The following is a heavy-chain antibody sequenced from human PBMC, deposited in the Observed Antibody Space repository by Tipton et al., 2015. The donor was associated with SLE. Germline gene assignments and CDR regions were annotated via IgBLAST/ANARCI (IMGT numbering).Heavy chain of an antibody. Sequence: TLSLTCTVSGGSISSYYWSWIRQPPGKGLEWIGYIYSSGSTNYNPSLKSRVTMSVDTSKNQLSLKLTSVTAADTAVYYCARVKRYTYGQFDYWGQGTLVTVSS. J-gene: IGHJ4*02. CDR3: ARVKRYTYGQFDY. CDR2: IYSSGST. D-gene: IGHD5-18*01. CDR1: GGSISSYY. V-gene: IGHV4-4*09.